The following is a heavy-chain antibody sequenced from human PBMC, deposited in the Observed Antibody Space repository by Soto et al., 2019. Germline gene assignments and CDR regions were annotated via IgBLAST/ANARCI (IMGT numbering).Heavy chain of an antibody. CDR1: GGTFSSYA. V-gene: IGHV1-69*06. J-gene: IGHJ6*02. CDR2: IIPIFGTA. D-gene: IGHD3-16*01. Sequence: ASVKVSCKASGGTFSSYAISWVRQAPGQGLEWMGGIIPIFGTANYAQKFQGRVTITADKSTSTAYMELSSLRSEDTAVYYCARGGGGYYYYGMDVWGQGTTVTVSS. CDR3: ARGGGGYYYYGMDV.